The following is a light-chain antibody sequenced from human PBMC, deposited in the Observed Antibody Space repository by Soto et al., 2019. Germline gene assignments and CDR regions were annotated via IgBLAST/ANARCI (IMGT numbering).Light chain of an antibody. J-gene: IGLJ1*01. V-gene: IGLV2-14*03. Sequence: QSVLTQPASVSGSPGQWVTISCTGTSSDVGGYNYVSWYQHHPGKAPKLMIYDVSNRPSGVSNRFSGSKSGNTASLTISGLQPEDEADYYCCSYTTSNTRQIVFGTGTKVPVL. CDR1: SSDVGGYNY. CDR3: CSYTTSNTRQIV. CDR2: DVS.